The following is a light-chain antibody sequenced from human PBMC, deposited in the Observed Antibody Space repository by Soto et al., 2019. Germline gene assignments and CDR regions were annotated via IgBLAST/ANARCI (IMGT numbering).Light chain of an antibody. CDR2: GAS. CDR1: QSVSSSY. CDR3: QQSASFLRT. V-gene: IGKV3-20*01. J-gene: IGKJ1*01. Sequence: EIVLTQSPGTLSMSAGERATLSFRASQSVSSSYLAWYQQKPGQAPRLLIYGASRRATGIPDRFSGSGSGRDFTLTISRLEPEDFAVYYCQQSASFLRTFGQGTKVEIK.